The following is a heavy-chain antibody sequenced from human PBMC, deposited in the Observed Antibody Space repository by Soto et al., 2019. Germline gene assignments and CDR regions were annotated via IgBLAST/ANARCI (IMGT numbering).Heavy chain of an antibody. J-gene: IGHJ5*02. CDR3: AKGPYYYDRSGYYNGRP. CDR1: GLSFSSYG. D-gene: IGHD3-22*01. Sequence: GGSLRLSCAASGLSFSSYGMHWVRQAPGKELEWVALISYDGGDEYYADSVKGRFTISRDNSKNTLYLQMNSLRAEDTAVYYCAKGPYYYDRSGYYNGRPWGQGTQVTVSS. CDR2: ISYDGGDE. V-gene: IGHV3-30*18.